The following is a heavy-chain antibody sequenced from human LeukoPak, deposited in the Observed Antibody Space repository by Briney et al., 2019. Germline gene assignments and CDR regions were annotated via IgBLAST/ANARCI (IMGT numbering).Heavy chain of an antibody. V-gene: IGHV1-46*04. Sequence: ASVKVSCKASGYTFTSYYMHWVRQAPGQGLEWMGIINPSGGVTSYAQKLQGRVTMTRDTSTSTVYMELSSLRSEDTAVYYCASPGRDGYPFGFDYWVQGTLVTVSS. CDR1: GYTFTSYY. D-gene: IGHD5-24*01. CDR2: INPSGGVT. CDR3: ASPGRDGYPFGFDY. J-gene: IGHJ4*02.